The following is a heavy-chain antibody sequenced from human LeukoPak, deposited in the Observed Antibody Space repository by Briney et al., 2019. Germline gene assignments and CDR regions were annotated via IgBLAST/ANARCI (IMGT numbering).Heavy chain of an antibody. CDR1: GFTFSRYW. Sequence: GGSLRLSCAASGFTFSRYWMHWVRQAPGKGLVWVSRINADGSTTNYADSVKGRFTISRDNAKNTLYLQINSLGADDTAVYYCAGSAYYGSGRPLDYWGQGTLVTVSS. CDR2: INADGSTT. CDR3: AGSAYYGSGRPLDY. J-gene: IGHJ4*02. V-gene: IGHV3-74*01. D-gene: IGHD3-10*01.